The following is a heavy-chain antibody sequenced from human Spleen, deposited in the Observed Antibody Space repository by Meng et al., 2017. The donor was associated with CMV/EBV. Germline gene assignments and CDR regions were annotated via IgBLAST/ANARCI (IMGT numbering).Heavy chain of an antibody. Sequence: VYGGSFSGYYWSWIRQPPGKGLEWIGEINHSGSTNYNPSLKSRVTISVDTSKNQFSLKLSSVTAADTAVYYCAKRRIAAAGTLADDYWGQGTLVTVSS. V-gene: IGHV4-34*01. CDR3: AKRRIAAAGTLADDY. CDR2: INHSGST. D-gene: IGHD6-13*01. CDR1: GGSFSGYY. J-gene: IGHJ4*02.